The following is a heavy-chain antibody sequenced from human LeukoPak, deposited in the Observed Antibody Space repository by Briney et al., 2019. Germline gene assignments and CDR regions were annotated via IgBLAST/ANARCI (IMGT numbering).Heavy chain of an antibody. J-gene: IGHJ4*02. CDR3: ARDREMATIWRIWYYFDY. Sequence: GGSLRLSCAASGFTFSSYAMHWVRQAPGKGLEGVAVISYDGSNKYYADSVKGRFTISRDNSKNTLYLQMNSLGAEDTAVYYCARDREMATIWRIWYYFDYWGQGTLVTVSS. V-gene: IGHV3-30-3*01. D-gene: IGHD5-24*01. CDR1: GFTFSSYA. CDR2: ISYDGSNK.